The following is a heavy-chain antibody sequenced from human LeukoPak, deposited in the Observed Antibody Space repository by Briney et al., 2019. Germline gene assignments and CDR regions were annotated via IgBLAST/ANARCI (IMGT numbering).Heavy chain of an antibody. CDR3: ARKTPYGMDV. V-gene: IGHV4-59*01. Sequence: SETLSLTCTVSGGSISSYYWSWIRQPPGKGLEWIGYIYYSGSTNYNPSLKSRVTISVDTSKNQFSPKLSSVTAADTAVYYCARKTPYGMDVWGQGTTVTVSS. J-gene: IGHJ6*02. CDR2: IYYSGST. CDR1: GGSISSYY.